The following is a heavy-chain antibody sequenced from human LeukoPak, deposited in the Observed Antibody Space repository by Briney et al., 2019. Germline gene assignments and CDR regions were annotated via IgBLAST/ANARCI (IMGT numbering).Heavy chain of an antibody. CDR2: IYYSGST. J-gene: IGHJ6*02. CDR1: GGSISSSSYY. D-gene: IGHD3-22*01. V-gene: IGHV4-39*07. CDR3: AREVQQFDSSGYRYSYGMDV. Sequence: SETLSLTCTVSGGSISSSSYYWGWIRQPPGKGLEWIGSIYYSGSTYYNPSLKSRVTISVDTSKNQFSLKLSSVTAAGTAVYYCAREVQQFDSSGYRYSYGMDVWGQGTTVTVSS.